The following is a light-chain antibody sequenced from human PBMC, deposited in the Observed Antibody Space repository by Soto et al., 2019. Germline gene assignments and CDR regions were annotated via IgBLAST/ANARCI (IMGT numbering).Light chain of an antibody. Sequence: QSALTQPRSVSGSPGQSVTISCSGSGSNIGRNTVNWFQQFPGTAPTLLIHGNNQRPSGVPDRFSGSKSGTSASLAISGLQSEDEADYYCAAWDDSLSGGYVFGTGTKVTVL. CDR1: GSNIGRNT. CDR2: GNN. J-gene: IGLJ1*01. V-gene: IGLV1-44*01. CDR3: AAWDDSLSGGYV.